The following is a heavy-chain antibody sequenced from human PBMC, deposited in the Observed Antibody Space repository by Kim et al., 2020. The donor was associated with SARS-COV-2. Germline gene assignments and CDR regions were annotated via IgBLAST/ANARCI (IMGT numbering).Heavy chain of an antibody. CDR3: ARVEHPGIAAAGTVSWFDP. CDR1: GGSISSSSYY. D-gene: IGHD6-13*01. V-gene: IGHV4-39*07. CDR2: IYYSGST. J-gene: IGHJ5*02. Sequence: SETLSLTCTVSGGSISSSSYYWGWIRQPPGKGLEWIGSIYYSGSTYYNPSLKSRVTISVDTSKNQFSLKLSSVTAADTAVYYCARVEHPGIAAAGTVSWFDPWGQGTLVTVSS.